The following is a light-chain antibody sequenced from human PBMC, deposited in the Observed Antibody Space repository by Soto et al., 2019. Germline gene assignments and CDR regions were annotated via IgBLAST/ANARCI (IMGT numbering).Light chain of an antibody. CDR2: EVS. CDR3: SSYTSSSTYV. V-gene: IGLV2-14*01. Sequence: SVLTQPASVSGSPGQSITISCTGTSSDVGAYNYVSWYQQHPGKAPKLIIYEVSNRPSGVSNRLSGSKSGNTASLTISGLQAEDEADYYCSSYTSSSTYVCGTGTKVTV. CDR1: SSDVGAYNY. J-gene: IGLJ1*01.